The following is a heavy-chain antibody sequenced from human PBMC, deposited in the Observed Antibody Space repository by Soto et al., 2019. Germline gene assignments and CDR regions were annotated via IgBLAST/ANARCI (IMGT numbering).Heavy chain of an antibody. CDR3: ARHVRGAVTMNWFDP. CDR1: GGSIISSNYY. V-gene: IGHV4-39*01. J-gene: IGHJ5*02. Sequence: QVQLQESGPGLVKASETLSLTCTVYGGSIISSNYYWGWIRQPPGKGLEWIGSVAYGGSTFDNPSLKSRVTLFADKSRNQFSLQLTSVTAADTAISFCARHVRGAVTMNWFDPWGQGTLVTVSS. D-gene: IGHD4-17*01. CDR2: VAYGGST.